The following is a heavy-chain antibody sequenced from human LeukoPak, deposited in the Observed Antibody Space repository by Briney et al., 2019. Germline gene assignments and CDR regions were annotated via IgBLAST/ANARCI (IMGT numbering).Heavy chain of an antibody. CDR1: GLTFNSYC. V-gene: IGHV3-74*01. D-gene: IGHD6-25*01. CDR2: TNSDGSNT. Sequence: GGSLRLSCAASGLTFNSYCVHWVRHAPGKAVVGVSCTNSDGSNTIYAVSVKGRFNISRQYANNTLYLQKKRVRGEDTVVYYCTIEKGSGNVLAHDTKYWGEKTLVTVSS. J-gene: IGHJ4*02. CDR3: TIEKGSGNVLAHDTKY.